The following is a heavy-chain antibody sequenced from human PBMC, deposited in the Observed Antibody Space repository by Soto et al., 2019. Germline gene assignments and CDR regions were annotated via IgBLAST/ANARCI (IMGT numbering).Heavy chain of an antibody. Sequence: LSLTCAASGFTFSSYAMSWVRQAPGKGLEWVSAISGSGGSTYYADSVKGRFTISRDNSKNTLYLQMNSLRAEDTAVYYCAKVKSGSYDAFDIWGQGTMVTVSS. V-gene: IGHV3-23*01. D-gene: IGHD1-26*01. CDR3: AKVKSGSYDAFDI. J-gene: IGHJ3*02. CDR1: GFTFSSYA. CDR2: ISGSGGST.